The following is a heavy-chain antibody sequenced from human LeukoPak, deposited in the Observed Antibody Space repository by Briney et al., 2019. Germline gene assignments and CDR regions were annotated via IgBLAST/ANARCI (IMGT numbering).Heavy chain of an antibody. D-gene: IGHD4-17*01. V-gene: IGHV3-21*01. CDR3: ATENSLTTVTPPPR. CDR1: GFTFSSYS. J-gene: IGHJ4*02. Sequence: GGSLRLSCAASGFTFSSYSMNWVRQAPGKGLEWVSSISSSSSYIYYADSVKGRFTISRDSAKNSLYLQMNSLRAEDTAVYYCATENSLTTVTPPPRWGQGTLVTVSS. CDR2: ISSSSSYI.